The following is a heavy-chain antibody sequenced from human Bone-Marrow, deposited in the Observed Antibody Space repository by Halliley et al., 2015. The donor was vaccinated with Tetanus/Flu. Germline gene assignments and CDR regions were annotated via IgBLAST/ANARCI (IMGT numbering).Heavy chain of an antibody. J-gene: IGHJ4*02. CDR2: ISPTSTYM. V-gene: IGHV3-21*01. CDR3: ARAKRYFGDHDF. CDR1: GFSFSDHN. D-gene: IGHD4-17*01. Sequence: SLRLSCATSGFSFSDHNMSWVRLPPGKALEWVSSISPTSTYMYYADSGKGRFTISSDSAKKSLFLQMDSLRAEDTGGYYCARAKRYFGDHDFWGKGTLVTVSS.